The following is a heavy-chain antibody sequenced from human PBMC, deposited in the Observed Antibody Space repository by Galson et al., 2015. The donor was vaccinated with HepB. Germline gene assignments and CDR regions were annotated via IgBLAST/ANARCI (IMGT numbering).Heavy chain of an antibody. J-gene: IGHJ3*02. CDR3: AARLLYSYGATDTFDI. CDR1: GYSFVSYW. Sequence: QSGAEVKKPGESLKISCKGSGYSFVSYWIGWVRQMPGKGLEWMGIIYPYDSNTRYSPPFQGLVTISADKSVSTAYLEWSSLKASDTAMYYCAARLLYSYGATDTFDIWGQGTMVTVSS. CDR2: IYPYDSNT. V-gene: IGHV5-51*01. D-gene: IGHD3-16*02.